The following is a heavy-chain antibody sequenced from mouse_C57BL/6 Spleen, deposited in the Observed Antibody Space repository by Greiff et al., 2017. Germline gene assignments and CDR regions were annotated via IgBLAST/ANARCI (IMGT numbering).Heavy chain of an antibody. CDR3: ARRRDLYYAMDY. J-gene: IGHJ4*01. D-gene: IGHD3-3*01. CDR2: IYPGSGNT. CDR1: GYTFTDYY. Sequence: QVHVKQSGAELVRPGASVKLSCKASGYTFTDYYINWVKQRPGQGLEWIARIYPGSGNTYYNEKFKGKATLTAEKSSSTAYMQLSSLTSEDSAVYFCARRRDLYYAMDYWGQGTSVTVSS. V-gene: IGHV1-76*01.